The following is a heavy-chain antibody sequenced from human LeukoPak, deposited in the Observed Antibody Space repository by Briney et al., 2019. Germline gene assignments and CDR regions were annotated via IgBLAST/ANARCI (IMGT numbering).Heavy chain of an antibody. V-gene: IGHV4-59*02. J-gene: IGHJ5*02. D-gene: IGHD2-21*02. CDR3: ARVVRGVATSNWFDP. CDR2: VASIGTS. CDR1: GDSVNTYY. Sequence: SPCLSLAWTVAGDSVNTYYCTWIRQTRGKELEWIGFVASIGTSNYNPSLKSRVSISIDTSKNQFSLPLTSVTPADTAVYYCARVVRGVATSNWFDPWGQGTLVSVSS.